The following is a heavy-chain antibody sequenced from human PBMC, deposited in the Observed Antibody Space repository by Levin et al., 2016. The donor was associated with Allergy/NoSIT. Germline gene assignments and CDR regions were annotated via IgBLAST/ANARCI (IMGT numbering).Heavy chain of an antibody. D-gene: IGHD3-10*01. V-gene: IGHV3-23*01. Sequence: GESLKISCTTSGFTFSYHAMGWVRQAPGKGLEWVATLSVGGRNTYYTDSVKGRFTISGESSTSTLYLEMNSLRAEDTAIYYCARALWVREVRAEYFHHWGQGTLVSVSS. CDR3: ARALWVREVRAEYFHH. J-gene: IGHJ1*01. CDR2: LSVGGRNT. CDR1: GFTFSYHA.